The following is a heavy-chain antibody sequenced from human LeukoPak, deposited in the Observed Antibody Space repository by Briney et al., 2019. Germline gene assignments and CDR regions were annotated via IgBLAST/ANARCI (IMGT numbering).Heavy chain of an antibody. Sequence: PGGSLRLSRAASGSTVSSNYMSWVRQAPGKGLEWVSGIYSGGRTYYADSVKGRFIISRYNSKNTLYLQMNSLRAEDTAVYYCARDVTPDYGDFSPQRYWGQGTLVTVSS. V-gene: IGHV3-66*02. CDR3: ARDVTPDYGDFSPQRY. CDR2: IYSGGRT. CDR1: GSTVSSNY. D-gene: IGHD4-17*01. J-gene: IGHJ4*02.